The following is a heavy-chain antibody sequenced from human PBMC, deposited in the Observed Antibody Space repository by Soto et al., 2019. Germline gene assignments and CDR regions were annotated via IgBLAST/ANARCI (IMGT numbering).Heavy chain of an antibody. J-gene: IGHJ2*01. CDR2: IWYDGSNK. V-gene: IGHV3-33*01. D-gene: IGHD2-21*02. CDR1: GFTFSSYG. Sequence: QVQLVESGGGVVQSGRSLRLSCAASGFTFSSYGMHWVRQAPGKGLEWVAVIWYDGSNKYYADSVKGRFTISRDNSKNTLYLQMNSLRAEDTAVYYCARGWYCGGDCYECYFDLWGRGTLVTVSS. CDR3: ARGWYCGGDCYECYFDL.